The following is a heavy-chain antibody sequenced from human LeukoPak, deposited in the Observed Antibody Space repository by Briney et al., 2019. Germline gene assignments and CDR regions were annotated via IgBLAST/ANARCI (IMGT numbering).Heavy chain of an antibody. J-gene: IGHJ4*02. CDR2: INSDGSNT. CDR3: AREPYDILTGEGDYFDY. D-gene: IGHD3-9*01. V-gene: IGHV3-74*01. Sequence: GGSLRLSCAVSGFTFSSYWMHWVRQAPGKGLVWVSHINSDGSNTRYADSVKGRFTISRDNAENTLDLQMNSLRVEDTAMYYCAREPYDILTGEGDYFDYWGQGTLVTVSS. CDR1: GFTFSSYW.